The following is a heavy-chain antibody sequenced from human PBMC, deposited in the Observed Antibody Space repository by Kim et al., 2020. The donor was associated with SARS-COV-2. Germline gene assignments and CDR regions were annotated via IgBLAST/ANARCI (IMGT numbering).Heavy chain of an antibody. V-gene: IGHV3-7*01. J-gene: IGHJ4*02. D-gene: IGHD3-9*01. CDR1: GFTFSSYW. CDR3: ARDRGADPYDILTGYRY. Sequence: GGSLRLSCAASGFTFSSYWMSWVRQAPGKGLEWVANIKQDGSEKYYVDSVKGRFTISRDNAKNSLYLQMNSLRAEDTAVYYCARDRGADPYDILTGYRYWGQGTLVTVSS. CDR2: IKQDGSEK.